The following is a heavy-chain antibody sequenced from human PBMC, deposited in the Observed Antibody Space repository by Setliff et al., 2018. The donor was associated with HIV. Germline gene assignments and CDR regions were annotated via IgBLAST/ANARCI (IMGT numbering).Heavy chain of an antibody. V-gene: IGHV1-69*05. D-gene: IGHD6-19*01. CDR3: ASFSSGWYWGAFDI. CDR1: GGTFSSYA. Sequence: GASVKVSCKASGGTFSSYAISRVRQAPGQGLEWMGGIIPIFGTANYAQKFQGRVTITTDESTSTAYMELSSLRSEDTAVYYCASFSSGWYWGAFDIWGQGTMVTVSS. J-gene: IGHJ3*02. CDR2: IIPIFGTA.